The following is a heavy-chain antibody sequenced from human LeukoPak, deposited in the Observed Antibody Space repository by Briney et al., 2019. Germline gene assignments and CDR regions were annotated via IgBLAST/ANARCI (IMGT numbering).Heavy chain of an antibody. Sequence: GGSLRLSCAASGFTFSSYAMSWVRQAPGKGLEWVSATSGSGGSTYYADSVKGRFTISRDNYKNTLYLQMNSLRAEDTAVYYCAKGTLVRGVIDWFDPWGQGTLVTVSS. CDR3: AKGTLVRGVIDWFDP. D-gene: IGHD3-10*01. J-gene: IGHJ5*02. V-gene: IGHV3-23*01. CDR2: TSGSGGST. CDR1: GFTFSSYA.